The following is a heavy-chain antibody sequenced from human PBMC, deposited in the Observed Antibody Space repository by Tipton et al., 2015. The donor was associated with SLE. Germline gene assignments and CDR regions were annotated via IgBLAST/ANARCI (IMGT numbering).Heavy chain of an antibody. CDR2: IYYTGST. CDR1: GFSISSLSYY. V-gene: IGHV4-39*07. CDR3: VGGTLVDFYYYYMDV. D-gene: IGHD3-16*01. J-gene: IGHJ6*03. Sequence: TLSLTCSVSGFSISSLSYYWAWIRQPPGKGLEWIGSIYYTGSTYYNPSLKSPVSISIDTSQNQFSLRLSSVTAADTAVYYCVGGTLVDFYYYYMDVWGKGTTVTVSS.